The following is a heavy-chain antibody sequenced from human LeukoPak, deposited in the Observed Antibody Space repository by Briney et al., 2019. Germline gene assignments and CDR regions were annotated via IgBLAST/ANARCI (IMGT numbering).Heavy chain of an antibody. D-gene: IGHD3-16*01. J-gene: IGHJ4*02. CDR1: GFTFNTYA. V-gene: IGHV3-30-3*01. CDR2: ISHDGSSE. CDR3: AKAGGQLAPSFFDY. Sequence: SGRSLRLSCAASGFTFNTYAMHWVRQAPGKGLEWVAVISHDGSSEYYADSVKGRFTISRDNSKNTLYLQMNSLRAEDTAVYYCAKAGGQLAPSFFDYWGQGTLVTVSS.